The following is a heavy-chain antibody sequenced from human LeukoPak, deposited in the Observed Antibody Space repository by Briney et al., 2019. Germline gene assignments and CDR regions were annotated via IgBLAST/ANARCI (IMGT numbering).Heavy chain of an antibody. CDR1: GFTFSSYA. J-gene: IGHJ6*03. CDR2: ISRSSNTI. Sequence: GGSLRLSCAASGFTFSSYAMHWVRQAPGKGLEWVSYISRSSNTIYYADSVKGRFTISRDNAENSLYLQMNSLRAEDTAVYYCARVVVVPAAPDYMDVWGKGTTVTVSS. CDR3: ARVVVVPAAPDYMDV. V-gene: IGHV3-48*04. D-gene: IGHD2-2*01.